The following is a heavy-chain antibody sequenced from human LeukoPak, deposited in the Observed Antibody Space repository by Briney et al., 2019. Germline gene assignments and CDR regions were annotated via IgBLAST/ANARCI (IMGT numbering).Heavy chain of an antibody. V-gene: IGHV3-23*01. Sequence: GSLRLSCAASGFTFSSYAMSWVRQAPGKGLEWVSAISGSGGSTYYADSVKGRFTISGDNSKNTLYLQMNSLRAEDTAVYYCAKDFCCGSYSSGAFDIWGQGTMVTVSS. D-gene: IGHD1-26*01. CDR3: AKDFCCGSYSSGAFDI. J-gene: IGHJ3*02. CDR2: ISGSGGST. CDR1: GFTFSSYA.